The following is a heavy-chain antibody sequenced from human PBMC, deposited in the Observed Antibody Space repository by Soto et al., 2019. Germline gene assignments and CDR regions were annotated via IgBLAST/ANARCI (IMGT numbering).Heavy chain of an antibody. Sequence: EVQLLESGGGLIQPGGSLRLSCTASGFTFINYAMNWVRQAPGKGLEWVSGTSGGGDVAFYADSVKGRFAISRDNSKNTLSLQMNSLRAEDTALYYCVKKSIGTVTNPVYWSCDLWGRGTLVTVSS. CDR1: GFTFINYA. CDR3: VKKSIGTVTNPVYWSCDL. V-gene: IGHV3-23*01. D-gene: IGHD4-17*01. CDR2: TSGGGDVA. J-gene: IGHJ2*01.